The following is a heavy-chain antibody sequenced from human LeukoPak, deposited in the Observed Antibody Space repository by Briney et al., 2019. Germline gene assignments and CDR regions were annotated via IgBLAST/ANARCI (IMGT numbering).Heavy chain of an antibody. Sequence: GGSLRLSCAASGFTFSTYAMSWVRQAPGKGLEWVSAISGSGGSTYYAESLKGRFTISRDNSKNTLYLQMNSLRAEDTAVYYCAKAVGPTDYWGQGTLVTVSS. D-gene: IGHD1-26*01. V-gene: IGHV3-23*01. CDR3: AKAVGPTDY. CDR2: ISGSGGST. J-gene: IGHJ4*02. CDR1: GFTFSTYA.